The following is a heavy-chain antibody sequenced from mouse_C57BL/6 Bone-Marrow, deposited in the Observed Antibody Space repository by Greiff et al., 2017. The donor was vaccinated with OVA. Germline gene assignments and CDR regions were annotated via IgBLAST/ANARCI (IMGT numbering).Heavy chain of an antibody. J-gene: IGHJ3*01. CDR1: GFTFSSYG. V-gene: IGHV5-6*01. Sequence: DVQLVESGGDLVKPGGSLKLSCAASGFTFSSYGMSWVRQTPDKRLEWVATISSGGSYTYYPDSVKGRFTISRDNAKNTLYLQMSSLKSEDTAMYYCVSLYDGYLSWFAYWGQGTLVTVSA. CDR3: VSLYDGYLSWFAY. CDR2: ISSGGSYT. D-gene: IGHD2-3*01.